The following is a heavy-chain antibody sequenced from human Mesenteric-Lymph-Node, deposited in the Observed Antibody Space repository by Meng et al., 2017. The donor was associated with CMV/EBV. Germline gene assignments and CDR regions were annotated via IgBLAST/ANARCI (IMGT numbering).Heavy chain of an antibody. CDR1: GYTFTGYY. CDR2: INPNSGGT. J-gene: IGHJ4*02. V-gene: IGHV1-2*06. CDR3: AHSSGIAAAGPFYFDY. D-gene: IGHD6-13*01. Sequence: QVQLVQSGAEVKKPGASVKVSCKASGYTFTGYYMHWVRQAPGQGLEWMGRINPNSGGTNYAQKFQGRVTMTRDTSISTAYMELSRLRSDDTATYYCAHSSGIAAAGPFYFDYWGQGTLVTVSS.